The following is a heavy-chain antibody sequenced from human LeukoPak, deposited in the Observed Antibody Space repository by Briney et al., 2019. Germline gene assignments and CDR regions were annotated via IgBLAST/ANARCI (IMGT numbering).Heavy chain of an antibody. D-gene: IGHD2-15*01. Sequence: GGSLRLSCAASGFTFSSYAMNWVRQAPGKGLEWVSAISGSGDSTYSADSVKGRFTISRDNAKNSLYLQMNSLRAEDTAVYYCARVAGSCPDYWGQGTLVTVSS. V-gene: IGHV3-23*01. CDR3: ARVAGSCPDY. J-gene: IGHJ4*02. CDR1: GFTFSSYA. CDR2: ISGSGDST.